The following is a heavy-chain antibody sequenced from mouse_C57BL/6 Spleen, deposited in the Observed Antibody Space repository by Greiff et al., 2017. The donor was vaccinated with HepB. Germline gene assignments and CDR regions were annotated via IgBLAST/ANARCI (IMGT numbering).Heavy chain of an antibody. CDR1: GYTFTDYY. Sequence: EVQLQQSGPELVKPGASVKISCKASGYTFTDYYMNWVKQSHGKSLEWIGDINPNNGGTSYNQKFKGKATLTVDKSSSTAYMELRSLTSEDSALYYCARGDYSHWYFDVGGTGTTVTVSS. J-gene: IGHJ1*03. CDR3: ARGDYSHWYFDV. D-gene: IGHD2-12*01. CDR2: INPNNGGT. V-gene: IGHV1-26*01.